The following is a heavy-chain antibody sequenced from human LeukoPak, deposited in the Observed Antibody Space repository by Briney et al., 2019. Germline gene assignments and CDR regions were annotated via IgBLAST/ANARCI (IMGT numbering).Heavy chain of an antibody. CDR2: ISSSSSTI. V-gene: IGHV3-48*01. D-gene: IGHD2-2*01. J-gene: IGHJ4*02. CDR3: ARVVPRGIDY. CDR1: GYTFSSYS. Sequence: GSLRVSCAASGYTFSSYSMNWVRQAPGKGLEWVSYISSSSSTIYYADSVKGRFTISRDDAKNSLYLQMNSLRAEDTAVYYCARVVPRGIDYWGQGTLVTVSS.